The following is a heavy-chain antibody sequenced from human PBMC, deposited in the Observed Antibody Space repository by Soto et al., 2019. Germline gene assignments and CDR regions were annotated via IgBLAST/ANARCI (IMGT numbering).Heavy chain of an antibody. CDR2: IWYDGTKK. CDR3: ARCVGATCRFAS. Sequence: QVQLVESGGGVVQPGRSLRLSCAASGFTFSSNGMHWVRQAQGKGLEWVAVIWYDGTKKYYADFVKGRFTISRDNSKKMLYLQINSLRVEDTAVYYCARCVGATCRFASWGQGTLVTVSS. D-gene: IGHD1-26*01. CDR1: GFTFSSNG. J-gene: IGHJ4*02. V-gene: IGHV3-33*01.